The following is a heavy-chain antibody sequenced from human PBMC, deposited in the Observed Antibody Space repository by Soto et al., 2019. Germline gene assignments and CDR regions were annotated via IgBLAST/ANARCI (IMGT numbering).Heavy chain of an antibody. D-gene: IGHD3-3*02. J-gene: IGHJ4*02. CDR2: MFYGVST. V-gene: IGHV4-39*01. CDR3: ARLPSRHLVDY. Sequence: SETLSLTCTVSGSSINSSGYYWGWIRQPPGKGLEWIGSMFYGVSTYYNPSPKSRVTVSVDTSKNQFSLNPRSVTAADTAVYYCARLPSRHLVDYWGQGTLVTVSS. CDR1: GSSINSSGYY.